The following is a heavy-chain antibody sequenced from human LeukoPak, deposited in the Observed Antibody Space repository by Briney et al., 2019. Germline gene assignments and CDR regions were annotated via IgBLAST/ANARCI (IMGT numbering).Heavy chain of an antibody. CDR2: IIPIFGTA. CDR3: ARAGYYDILTGLLYYYGMDV. J-gene: IGHJ6*04. CDR1: GGTFSSHA. V-gene: IGHV1-69*13. Sequence: ASVKVSCKASGGTFSSHAISWVRQAPGQGLEWMGGIIPIFGTANYAQKFQGRVTITADESTSTAYMELSSLRSEDTAVYYCARAGYYDILTGLLYYYGMDVWGKGTTVTVSS. D-gene: IGHD3-9*01.